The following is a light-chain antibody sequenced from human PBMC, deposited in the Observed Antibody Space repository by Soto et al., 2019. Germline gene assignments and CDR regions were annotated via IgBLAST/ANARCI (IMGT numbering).Light chain of an antibody. V-gene: IGLV1-44*01. CDR3: AAWDASLNGVV. J-gene: IGLJ3*02. CDR1: SSNIGSNI. CDR2: SNN. Sequence: QSVLTQPPSASGTPGQRVTISCSGSSSNIGSNIVNWYQQLPGTAPKLLIYSNNQRPSGVPDRFSGSKSGTSASLAISGLQSEDETDYYCAAWDASLNGVVFGGGTKLTVL.